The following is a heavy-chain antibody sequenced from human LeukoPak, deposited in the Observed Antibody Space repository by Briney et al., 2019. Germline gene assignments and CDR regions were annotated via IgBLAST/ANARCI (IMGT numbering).Heavy chain of an antibody. D-gene: IGHD3-10*01. CDR1: GYTFTGYY. CDR3: AREVEYYGSGNLLPTDY. CDR2: INPNSGGT. J-gene: IGHJ4*02. Sequence: ASVKVSCKASGYTFTGYYIHWVRQAPGQGLEWMGWINPNSGGTNYAQKFQGRVTMTRDTSISTAYMELSRLRSDDTAVYYCAREVEYYGSGNLLPTDYWGQGTLVTVSS. V-gene: IGHV1-2*02.